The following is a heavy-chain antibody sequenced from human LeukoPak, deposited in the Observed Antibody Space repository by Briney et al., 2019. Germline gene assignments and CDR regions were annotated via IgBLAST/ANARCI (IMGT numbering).Heavy chain of an antibody. J-gene: IGHJ4*02. CDR1: GFTFSSYA. V-gene: IGHV3-30-3*01. D-gene: IGHD5-12*01. CDR2: ISYDGSNK. Sequence: GGSLRLSCAASGFTFSSYAMHWVRQAPGKGLEWVAVISYDGSNKYYADSVKGRFTISRDNSKNTLYLQMNSLRAEDTAVYYCARDGLYIVATVGLDYWGQGTLVTVSS. CDR3: ARDGLYIVATVGLDY.